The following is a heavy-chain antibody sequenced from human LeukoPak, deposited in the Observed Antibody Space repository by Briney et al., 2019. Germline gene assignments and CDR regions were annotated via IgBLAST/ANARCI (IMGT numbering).Heavy chain of an antibody. CDR2: INHSGST. CDR1: GGSFSGYY. D-gene: IGHD6-19*01. J-gene: IGHJ4*02. Sequence: SETLSLTCAVYGGSFSGYYWSWIRQPPGKGLEWIGEINHSGSTNYNPSLKSRVTISVDTSKNQFSLKQSSVTAADTAVYYCARGGRMYSSLDYWGQGTLVTVSS. CDR3: ARGGRMYSSLDY. V-gene: IGHV4-34*01.